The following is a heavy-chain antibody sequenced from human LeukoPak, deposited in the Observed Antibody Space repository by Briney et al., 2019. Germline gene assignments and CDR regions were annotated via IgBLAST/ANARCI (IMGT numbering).Heavy chain of an antibody. CDR2: ISYDGSNK. CDR1: GFTFSSYA. CDR3: ARDERGSYTFDY. V-gene: IGHV3-30*04. J-gene: IGHJ4*02. Sequence: GGSLRLSCAASGFTFSSYAMHWVRQAPGKGLEWVAVISYDGSNKYYADSVKGRFTISRDNSKNTLYLQLNSLRAEDTAVYYCARDERGSYTFDYWGQGTLVTVSS. D-gene: IGHD1-26*01.